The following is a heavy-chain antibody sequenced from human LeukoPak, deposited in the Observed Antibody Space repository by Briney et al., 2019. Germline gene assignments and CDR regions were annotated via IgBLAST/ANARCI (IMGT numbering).Heavy chain of an antibody. CDR2: IYTTGST. Sequence: SETLSLTCTVSGGSIYSYYWSWFRQPPGKGPEWIGYIYTTGSTNYDPSLMSRVTISIDTSKSQFSLKLSSVTAADTAVYYCARHGYYYYMDVWGKGTTVTVSS. CDR1: GGSIYSYY. CDR3: ARHGYYYYMDV. J-gene: IGHJ6*03. V-gene: IGHV4-4*09.